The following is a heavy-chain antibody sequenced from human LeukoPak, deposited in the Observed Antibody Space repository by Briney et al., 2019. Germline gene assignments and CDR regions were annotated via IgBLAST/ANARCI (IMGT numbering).Heavy chain of an antibody. V-gene: IGHV3-21*01. D-gene: IGHD3-10*01. Sequence: GGSMRLSCAASGFTFSSYSMNWVRQAPGKGLEWVSSISGSSSYIYYADSVKGRFTISRDNAKNSLYVQMSSLRAEDTAVYYCARSWFGVDYWGQGTLVTVSS. CDR3: ARSWFGVDY. CDR2: ISGSSSYI. J-gene: IGHJ4*02. CDR1: GFTFSSYS.